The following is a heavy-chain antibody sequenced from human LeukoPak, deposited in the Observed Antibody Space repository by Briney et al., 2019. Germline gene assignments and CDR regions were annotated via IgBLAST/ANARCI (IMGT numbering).Heavy chain of an antibody. D-gene: IGHD2-2*01. CDR2: INHSGST. V-gene: IGHV4-34*01. CDR1: GGSFSGYY. J-gene: IGHJ4*02. CDR3: ARAAPLGYCSSTSCPPGLNFDY. Sequence: PSETLSLTCAVYGGSFSGYYWSWIRQPPGKGLEWIGEINHSGSTNYNPSLKSRVTISVDTSKNQFSLKLSSVTAADTAVYYCARAAPLGYCSSTSCPPGLNFDYWGQGTLVTVSS.